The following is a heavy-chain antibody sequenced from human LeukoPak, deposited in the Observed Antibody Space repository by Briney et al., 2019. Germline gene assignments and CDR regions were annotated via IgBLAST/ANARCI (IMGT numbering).Heavy chain of an antibody. CDR3: VRDQGTMVRGVTYYYYGMDV. D-gene: IGHD3-10*01. Sequence: PSETLSLTCTVSGGSISSGGYYWSWIRQHPGKGLEWIGYIYYSGSTYYNPSLKSRVTISVDTSKNQFSLKLSSVTAADTAVCYCVRDQGTMVRGVTYYYYGMDVWGKGTTVTVSS. CDR2: IYYSGST. CDR1: GGSISSGGYY. J-gene: IGHJ6*04. V-gene: IGHV4-31*03.